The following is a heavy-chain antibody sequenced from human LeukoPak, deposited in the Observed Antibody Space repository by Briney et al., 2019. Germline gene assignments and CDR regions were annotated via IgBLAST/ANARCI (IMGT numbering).Heavy chain of an antibody. CDR2: ISYDGSNK. Sequence: PGGSMRLSCAASGFTFSSYAMHWVRQAPGKGLEWVAVISYDGSNKYYADSVKGRFTISRDNSKNTLYLQMNSLRAEDTAVYYCASGYYYDSSGYPPINWGQGTLVTVSS. CDR1: GFTFSSYA. V-gene: IGHV3-30*04. D-gene: IGHD3-22*01. J-gene: IGHJ4*02. CDR3: ASGYYYDSSGYPPIN.